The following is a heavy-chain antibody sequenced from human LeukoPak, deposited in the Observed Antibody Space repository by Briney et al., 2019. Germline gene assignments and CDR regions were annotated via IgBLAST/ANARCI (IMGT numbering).Heavy chain of an antibody. V-gene: IGHV1-2*02. J-gene: IGHJ6*02. CDR2: IHPNSGAK. CDR1: GYTFTGYH. Sequence: VKVSCKASGYTFTGYHIHWVRQAPGHGLEWMGWIHPNSGAKDYAQNFQGRVSMTRDTSMSTAYMELSSLRSDDTAVYFCARDVGPLDVWGQGTTVTVSS. CDR3: ARDVGPLDV.